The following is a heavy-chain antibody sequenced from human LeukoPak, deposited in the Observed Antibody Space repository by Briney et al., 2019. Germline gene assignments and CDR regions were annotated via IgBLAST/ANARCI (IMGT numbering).Heavy chain of an antibody. J-gene: IGHJ6*03. D-gene: IGHD1-1*01. V-gene: IGHV4-59*01. Sequence: SETLSLTCTVSGGSISSYYWSWVRQPPGKGLEWIGYSYYSGRGNYNPSLTSRVTISVDTSKNKFSLTLSSVPAADTAGYYCAGYLSHYYYYMDVWGKGTTVTISS. CDR3: AGYLSHYYYYMDV. CDR2: SYYSGRG. CDR1: GGSISSYY.